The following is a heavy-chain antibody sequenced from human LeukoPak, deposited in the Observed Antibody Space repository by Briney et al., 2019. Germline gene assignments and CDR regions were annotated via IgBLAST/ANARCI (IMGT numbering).Heavy chain of an antibody. D-gene: IGHD3-3*01. Sequence: SETLSLTCTVSGGSISSYYWSWIRQPPGKGLEWIGYIYYSGSTNYNPSLKSRVTISVDTSKNQFSLKLSSVTAADTAVYYCARTLLRITIFGVVIVSWFDPWGQGTLVTVSS. CDR3: ARTLLRITIFGVVIVSWFDP. CDR2: IYYSGST. V-gene: IGHV4-59*01. J-gene: IGHJ5*02. CDR1: GGSISSYY.